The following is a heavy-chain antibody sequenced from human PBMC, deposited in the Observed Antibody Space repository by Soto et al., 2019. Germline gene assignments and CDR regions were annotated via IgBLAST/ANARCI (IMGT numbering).Heavy chain of an antibody. CDR2: INAGNGNT. D-gene: IGHD4-17*01. J-gene: IGHJ4*02. CDR1: GYTFTSYA. CDR3: ARLSGRAVTTTFRWYYLDY. V-gene: IGHV1-3*01. Sequence: ASVKVSCKASGYTFTSYAMHWVRQAPGQRLEWMGWINAGNGNTKYSQKFQGRVTITRDTSASTAYMELSSLRSEDTAVYYCARLSGRAVTTTFRWYYLDYWGQGTLVTVSS.